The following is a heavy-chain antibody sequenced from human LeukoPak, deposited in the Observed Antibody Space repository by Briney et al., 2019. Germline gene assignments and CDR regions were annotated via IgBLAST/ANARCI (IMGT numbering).Heavy chain of an antibody. J-gene: IGHJ3*02. CDR3: ARVKPNYYDSSAYGTFDI. Sequence: ASVKGSCKASRYTFTSYYMHCVRQAPGQWLEWMAIINPSGRSTSYAQKFQSRVTMTRDTSTSTVYMELSSLRSEDTAVYYCARVKPNYYDSSAYGTFDIWGQGTMVTVSS. D-gene: IGHD3-22*01. V-gene: IGHV1-46*01. CDR1: RYTFTSYY. CDR2: INPSGRST.